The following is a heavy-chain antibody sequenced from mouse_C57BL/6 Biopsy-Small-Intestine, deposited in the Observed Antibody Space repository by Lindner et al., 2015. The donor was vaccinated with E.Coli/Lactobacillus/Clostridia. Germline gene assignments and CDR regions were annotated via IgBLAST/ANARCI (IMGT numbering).Heavy chain of an antibody. CDR2: IYPGDGDT. D-gene: IGHD2-1*01. J-gene: IGHJ2*01. V-gene: IGHV1-80*01. CDR1: GYAFSTYW. CDR3: ARSYGNSFDY. Sequence: VQLQESGAELVKPGASVKISCKASGYAFSTYWMNWVKQRPGKGLEWIGQIYPGDGDTNYNGKFKGKATLTADKSSSTAYMQLSILTSEDSAVYFCARSYGNSFDYWGQGTTLTVSS.